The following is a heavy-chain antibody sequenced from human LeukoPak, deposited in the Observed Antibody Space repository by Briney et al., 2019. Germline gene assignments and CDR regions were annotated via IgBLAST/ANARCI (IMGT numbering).Heavy chain of an antibody. D-gene: IGHD1-26*01. CDR2: ISSSGSTI. CDR3: ARDPPFGDIVGATSDY. V-gene: IGHV3-48*04. CDR1: GFTFSSYS. Sequence: GGSLRLSCAASGFTFSSYSMNWVRQAPGKGLEWVSYISSSGSTIYYADSVKGRFTISRDNAKDSLYLQMNSLRAEDTAVYYCARDPPFGDIVGATSDYWGQGTLVTVSS. J-gene: IGHJ4*02.